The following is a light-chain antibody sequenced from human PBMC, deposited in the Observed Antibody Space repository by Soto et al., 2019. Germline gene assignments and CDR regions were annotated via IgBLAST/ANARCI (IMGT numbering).Light chain of an antibody. J-gene: IGKJ1*01. CDR2: DAS. CDR3: QQYKTYPWT. Sequence: DIQMTQSPSTLSTSVGDRVTITCRASQSISNWLAWYQQKPGKAPKLLIYDASNLESGVPSRFSGSGSGTDFTLTISSLQPDDFATFYCQQYKTYPWTFGQGTKVEIK. V-gene: IGKV1-5*01. CDR1: QSISNW.